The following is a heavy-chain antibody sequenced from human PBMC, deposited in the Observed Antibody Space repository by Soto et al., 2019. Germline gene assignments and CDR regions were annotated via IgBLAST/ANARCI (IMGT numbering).Heavy chain of an antibody. D-gene: IGHD2-21*01. J-gene: IGHJ3*02. V-gene: IGHV4-39*01. Sequence: SETLSLTCTVSSGSIINGHYSWGWIRQPPGKGLEWLGQIYSSGTTQYSPYLKSRVTISLDKSKNQFSLKLISVTAADTAVYYCARQTDYSYTFNAFDIWGQGTMVTVSS. CDR2: IYSSGTT. CDR3: ARQTDYSYTFNAFDI. CDR1: SGSIINGHYS.